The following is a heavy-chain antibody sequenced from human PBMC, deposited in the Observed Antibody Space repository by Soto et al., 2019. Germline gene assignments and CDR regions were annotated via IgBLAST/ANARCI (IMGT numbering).Heavy chain of an antibody. Sequence: QVQLVQSGAEVKKPGSSVKVSCKASGGTFSSYAISWVRQAPGQGLEWMGGIIPIFGTANYVQKFQGRVTITAEESTSTAYMEPSSLRSDDTAVYDCATAIPAPYYYYGMDVWGQGTTVTVSS. CDR1: GGTFSSYA. J-gene: IGHJ6*02. CDR2: IIPIFGTA. D-gene: IGHD2-21*01. CDR3: ATAIPAPYYYYGMDV. V-gene: IGHV1-69*12.